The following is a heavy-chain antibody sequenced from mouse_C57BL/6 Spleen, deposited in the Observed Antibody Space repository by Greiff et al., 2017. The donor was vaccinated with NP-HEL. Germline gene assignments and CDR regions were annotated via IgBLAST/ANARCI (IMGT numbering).Heavy chain of an antibody. CDR1: GYTFTSYW. J-gene: IGHJ1*03. V-gene: IGHV1-52*01. CDR3: ATDYGSSFDV. Sequence: VQLQQSGAELVRPGSSVKLSCKASGYTFTSYWMHWVKQRPIQGLEWIGNIDPSDSETHYNQKFKDKVTLTVDKSSSTAYMQLSSLTSEDSAVYYCATDYGSSFDVLGKGTTVTVSS. D-gene: IGHD1-1*01. CDR2: IDPSDSET.